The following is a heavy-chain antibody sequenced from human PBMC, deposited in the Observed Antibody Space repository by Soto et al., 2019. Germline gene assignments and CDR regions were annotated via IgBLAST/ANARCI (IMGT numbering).Heavy chain of an antibody. J-gene: IGHJ6*02. Sequence: QVQLVQSGAEVKKPGASVKVSCKASGYTFTNYYMHWVRQAPGQGLEWMGTINPSGGSTSFAQKFHGRVTMNRDTSTSRVIMELSNLRSEDTAVYYCARGGTPYHLEYYYYGMDVWGQGTTVTVSS. D-gene: IGHD2-2*01. V-gene: IGHV1-46*01. CDR2: INPSGGST. CDR3: ARGGTPYHLEYYYYGMDV. CDR1: GYTFTNYY.